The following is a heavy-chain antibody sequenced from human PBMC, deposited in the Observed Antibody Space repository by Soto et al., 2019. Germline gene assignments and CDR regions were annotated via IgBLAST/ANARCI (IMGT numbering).Heavy chain of an antibody. D-gene: IGHD2-2*02. CDR3: ARSIVVVPAAIHYYYYGMDV. J-gene: IGHJ6*02. Sequence: GGSLRLSCAASGFTFSSYEMNWVRQAPGKGLEWVSYISSSGSTIYYADSVKGRFTISRDNAKNSLYLQMNSLRAEDTAVYYCARSIVVVPAAIHYYYYGMDVWGQGTTVTVSS. CDR1: GFTFSSYE. CDR2: ISSSGSTI. V-gene: IGHV3-48*03.